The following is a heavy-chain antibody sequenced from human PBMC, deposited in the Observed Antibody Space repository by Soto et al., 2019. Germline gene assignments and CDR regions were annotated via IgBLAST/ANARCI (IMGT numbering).Heavy chain of an antibody. CDR2: INHSGST. V-gene: IGHV4-34*01. Sequence: PSETLSLTCAVYGGSFSCYYWIWIRQPPGKGLEWIGEINHSGSTNYNPSLKSRVTISVDTSKNQFSLKLSSVTAADTAVYYCARGSDRLNYYGMDVWGQGTTVTVSS. CDR1: GGSFSCYY. D-gene: IGHD2-15*01. J-gene: IGHJ6*02. CDR3: ARGSDRLNYYGMDV.